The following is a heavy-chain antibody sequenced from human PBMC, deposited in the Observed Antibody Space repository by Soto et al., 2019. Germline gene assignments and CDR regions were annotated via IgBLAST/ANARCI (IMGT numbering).Heavy chain of an antibody. CDR1: GSTFSGHA. Sequence: EMQVVESGGGLVQPGGSLRLSCAASGSTFSGHAIHWVRQAPGKGLEIASTINAKGDTTYYANSVKGRFSISRDNSKITLYIQMGSLGGEDKAVYYCARETADGMEVWGQGTTVIVSS. CDR2: INAKGDTT. V-gene: IGHV3-64*01. CDR3: ARETADGMEV. J-gene: IGHJ6*02. D-gene: IGHD2-21*02.